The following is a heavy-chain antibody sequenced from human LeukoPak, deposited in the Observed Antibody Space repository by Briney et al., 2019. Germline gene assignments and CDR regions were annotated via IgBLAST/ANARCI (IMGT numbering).Heavy chain of an antibody. Sequence: SETLSLTCTVSGVSISSGNFYWSWIRQPAGKGLEWIGRIFTSGSTNYNPSLKSRVTMSVDTSKNQFSLKLSSVTAADTAVYYCAREVGYMVQYHDYWGQGTLVTVSS. CDR3: AREVGYMVQYHDY. J-gene: IGHJ4*02. D-gene: IGHD4-11*01. CDR2: IFTSGST. V-gene: IGHV4-61*02. CDR1: GVSISSGNFY.